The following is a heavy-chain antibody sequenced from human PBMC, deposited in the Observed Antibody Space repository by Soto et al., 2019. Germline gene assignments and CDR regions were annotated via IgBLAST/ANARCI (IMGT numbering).Heavy chain of an antibody. CDR3: ARKVGSGWWYNSFDP. V-gene: IGHV1-18*01. CDR1: GYTFTSYG. Sequence: QVQLVQSGAEVKKPGASVKVSCKASGYTFTSYGISWVRQAPGQGLEWMGWNSAYNGNTNYAQKHQARVTMTSDASTSTAYMELRSLRSADTAVYYCARKVGSGWWYNSFDPWGQGTLVTVSS. D-gene: IGHD6-19*01. J-gene: IGHJ5*02. CDR2: NSAYNGNT.